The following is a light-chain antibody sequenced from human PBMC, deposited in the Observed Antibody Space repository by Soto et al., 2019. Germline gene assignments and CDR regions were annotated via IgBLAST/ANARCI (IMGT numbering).Light chain of an antibody. J-gene: IGKJ1*01. Sequence: DIQMTQSPSSLSASVGDRVTITCRASQGISTYLNWYQQRPGKAPKLLIYAASSLQSGAPSRFSSSGSETVFTLTISSLPPEYFATYACQQSYSTTWTFGLGTKVDIK. CDR2: AAS. V-gene: IGKV1-39*01. CDR1: QGISTY. CDR3: QQSYSTTWT.